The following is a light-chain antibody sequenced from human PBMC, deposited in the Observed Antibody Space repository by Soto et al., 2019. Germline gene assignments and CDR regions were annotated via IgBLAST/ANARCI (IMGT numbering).Light chain of an antibody. Sequence: QSVLTQPPSASGTPGQRVTISCSGSTSNIGSNYVYWYQQLPGSAPKLLISINNQRPSGVPDRFSGSKSGTSASLAISGLQSEDEADYYCAAWDDSLNGHVFGTGTKVTVL. CDR3: AAWDDSLNGHV. CDR1: TSNIGSNY. V-gene: IGLV1-44*01. CDR2: INN. J-gene: IGLJ1*01.